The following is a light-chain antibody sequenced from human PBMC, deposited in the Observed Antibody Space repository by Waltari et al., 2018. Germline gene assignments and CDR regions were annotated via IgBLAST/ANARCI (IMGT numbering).Light chain of an antibody. Sequence: QSVLTQPPSASATPGQRVTISCSGSFSNIGSNPVNWYKQVPGTAPRTLIYTNNQRPSGIPDRFSASTSKSGASASLAISGLQSEDEADYYCSTWDDSLDGPVFGGGTKLTVL. CDR2: TNN. V-gene: IGLV1-44*01. J-gene: IGLJ2*01. CDR1: FSNIGSNP. CDR3: STWDDSLDGPV.